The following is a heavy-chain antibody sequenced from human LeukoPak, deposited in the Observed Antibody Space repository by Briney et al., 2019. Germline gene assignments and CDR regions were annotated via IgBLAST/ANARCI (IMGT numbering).Heavy chain of an antibody. J-gene: IGHJ5*02. CDR3: ASGASGGYFDWLSNLYNWFDL. D-gene: IGHD3-9*01. V-gene: IGHV3-66*01. Sequence: GGSLRLSCAPSVFTVSSIYMSWVRHAPGEGLGWVSAIYSGVSNHYADSVKGGFTIHSNNPKNTLYLQMTGLRAQDTAVYYCASGASGGYFDWLSNLYNWFDLWGQGTLVTVSS. CDR2: IYSGVSN. CDR1: VFTVSSIY.